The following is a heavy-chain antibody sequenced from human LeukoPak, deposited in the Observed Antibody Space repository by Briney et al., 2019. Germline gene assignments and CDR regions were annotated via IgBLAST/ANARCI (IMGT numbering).Heavy chain of an antibody. CDR2: ISSSGSTI. D-gene: IGHD2-15*01. CDR1: GFTFSSYE. CDR3: ARVLPVAATEAFDI. V-gene: IGHV3-48*03. J-gene: IGHJ3*02. Sequence: GGSLRLSCAASGFTFSSYEMNWVRQAPGKGLEWVSYISSSGSTIYYADSVKGRFTISRDNAKNSLSLQMNSLRAEDTAVYYCARVLPVAATEAFDIWGQGTVVTVSS.